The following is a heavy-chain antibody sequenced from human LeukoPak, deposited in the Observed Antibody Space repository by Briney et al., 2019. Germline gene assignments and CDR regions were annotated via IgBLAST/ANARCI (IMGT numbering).Heavy chain of an antibody. CDR2: IYYSGST. D-gene: IGHD5-18*01. CDR1: GGSISNYY. V-gene: IGHV4-59*01. J-gene: IGHJ4*02. Sequence: PSETLSLTCTVSGGSISNYYWTWIRQPPAKGLEWIGYIYYSGSTNYKPSLKSRVTISLDTSKNQFSLRLSSVTAADTAVYYCARYSYGGYYFDSWGQGTLVTVSS. CDR3: ARYSYGGYYFDS.